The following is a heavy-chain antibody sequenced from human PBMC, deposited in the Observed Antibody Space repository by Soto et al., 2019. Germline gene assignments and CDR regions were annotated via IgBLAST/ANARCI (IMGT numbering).Heavy chain of an antibody. CDR1: GFPFSSFW. V-gene: IGHV3-74*01. Sequence: EVQLVESGGGLVNPGGSLRLSCAASGFPFSSFWMHWVRQAPGEGLVWVSRINTDGSSTSYADSVKGRFTISRDNAKNTLYLQMNSLRVEDTAMYYCAKRGVDTFGLSYWGQGTRVTVSS. D-gene: IGHD3-10*01. CDR3: AKRGVDTFGLSY. J-gene: IGHJ4*02. CDR2: INTDGSST.